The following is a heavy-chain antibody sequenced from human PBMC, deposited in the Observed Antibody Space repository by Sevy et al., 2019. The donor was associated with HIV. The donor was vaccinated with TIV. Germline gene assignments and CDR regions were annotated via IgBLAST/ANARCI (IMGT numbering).Heavy chain of an antibody. CDR3: ARGGCSGGSCYFYFDY. D-gene: IGHD2-15*01. CDR2: INHSGST. CDR1: GGSFSGYY. V-gene: IGHV4-34*01. Sequence: SETLSLTCAVYGGSFSGYYWSWIRQPPGKGLEWIGEINHSGSTNYNPSLKSRVTISVDTSKNQFSLKLSSVTAADTAAYYCARGGCSGGSCYFYFDYWGQGTLVTVSS. J-gene: IGHJ4*02.